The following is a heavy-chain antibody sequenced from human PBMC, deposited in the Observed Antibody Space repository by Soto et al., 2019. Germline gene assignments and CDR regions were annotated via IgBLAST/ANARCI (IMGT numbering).Heavy chain of an antibody. CDR3: ARAPAGDCKNGMDV. Sequence: SGPTLVNPTQTLTLTCTFSGFSLSTRGMCLSWIRQPPGKALEWLALIDWDDDKYYSTSLKTRLTISKDTPKNQAVLTMTNMDPVDTATYYCARAPAGDCKNGMDVWGQGTTVTVSS. V-gene: IGHV2-70*01. CDR1: GFSLSTRGMC. CDR2: IDWDDDK. D-gene: IGHD2-21*02. J-gene: IGHJ6*02.